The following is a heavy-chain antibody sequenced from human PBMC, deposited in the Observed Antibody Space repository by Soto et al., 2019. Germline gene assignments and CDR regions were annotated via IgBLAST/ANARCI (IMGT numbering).Heavy chain of an antibody. D-gene: IGHD3-22*01. CDR3: ARGWDSSGYFDY. CDR1: GGSISSSSYY. J-gene: IGHJ4*02. V-gene: IGHV4-39*01. CDR2: IYYSGST. Sequence: SETLSLTCTVSGGSISSSSYYWGWIRQPPGKGLEWIGSIYYSGSTYYNPSLKSRVTISVDTSKNQFSLKLSSVTAADTAVYYCARGWDSSGYFDYWGQGTLVTVSS.